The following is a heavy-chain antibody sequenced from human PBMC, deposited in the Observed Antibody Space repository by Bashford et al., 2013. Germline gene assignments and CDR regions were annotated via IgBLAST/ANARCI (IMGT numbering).Heavy chain of an antibody. V-gene: IGHV1-8*01. D-gene: IGHD4-23*01. CDR3: ARLASGDNRKGLDY. J-gene: IGHJ4*02. CDR1: GDTFSNYD. CDR2: VTPKSGKS. Sequence: ASVKVSCKASGDTFSNYDINWVRQATGQGLEWVGWVTPKSGKSGSAQRFQGRITMTIDTSISTVYMELGSLTSEDTAVYYCARLASGDNRKGLDYWGQGTLVTVSS.